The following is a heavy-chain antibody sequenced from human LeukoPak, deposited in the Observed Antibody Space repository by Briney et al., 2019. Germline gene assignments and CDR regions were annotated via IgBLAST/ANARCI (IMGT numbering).Heavy chain of an antibody. CDR1: GFTFSSYS. D-gene: IGHD5-12*01. Sequence: PGGSLRLSCAASGFTFSSYSMNWVRQAPGQGLEWVSYITSDSTTMFYADSVKGRFTASRDNAENSMYLQMNSLRAEDTAVYYCARENNWLRQGGAFDIWGQGTMVTVSS. CDR2: ITSDSTTM. J-gene: IGHJ3*02. CDR3: ARENNWLRQGGAFDI. V-gene: IGHV3-48*01.